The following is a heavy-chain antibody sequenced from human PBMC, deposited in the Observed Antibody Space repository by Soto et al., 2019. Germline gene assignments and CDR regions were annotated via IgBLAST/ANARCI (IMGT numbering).Heavy chain of an antibody. D-gene: IGHD6-19*01. CDR3: ARDKVSGTRYFDL. CDR2: ISSSSSYI. V-gene: IGHV3-21*01. CDR1: GFTFSSYS. Sequence: EVQLVESGGGLVKPGGSLRLSCAASGFTFSSYSMNWVRQAPGKGLVWVSSISSSSSYIYYADSVKGRSTISRDNAKNSRCRKMNSLRAEDTAVYYCARDKVSGTRYFDLWGSGTLVTVSS. J-gene: IGHJ2*01.